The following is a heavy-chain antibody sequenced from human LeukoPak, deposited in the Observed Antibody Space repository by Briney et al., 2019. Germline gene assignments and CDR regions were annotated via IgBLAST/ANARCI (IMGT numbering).Heavy chain of an antibody. CDR2: IYHSGST. CDR3: ARGYSTSWPHYYYMDV. V-gene: IGHV4-38-2*02. D-gene: IGHD6-13*01. CDR1: GCSISSGYY. J-gene: IGHJ6*03. Sequence: SETLSLTCTVSGCSISSGYYWGWIRQPPGKGLEWIGSIYHSGSTYYNPSLKSRVTISVDTSKNQFSLKLSSVTAADTAVYYCARGYSTSWPHYYYMDVWGKGTTVTVSS.